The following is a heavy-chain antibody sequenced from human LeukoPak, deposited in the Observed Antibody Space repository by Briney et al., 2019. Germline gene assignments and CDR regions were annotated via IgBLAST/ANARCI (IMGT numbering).Heavy chain of an antibody. D-gene: IGHD1-26*01. CDR2: IYYNGRT. CDR3: ARSSGSRYYIDY. Sequence: PSQTLSLTCTVSGGSISSGGYYWSWIRQHPGKGLEWIGYIYYNGRTYYNPSLKSRVTISVDTSKNQFSLKLSYVTAADTAVYYCARSSGSRYYIDYWGQGTLVTVSS. CDR1: GGSISSGGYY. J-gene: IGHJ4*02. V-gene: IGHV4-31*03.